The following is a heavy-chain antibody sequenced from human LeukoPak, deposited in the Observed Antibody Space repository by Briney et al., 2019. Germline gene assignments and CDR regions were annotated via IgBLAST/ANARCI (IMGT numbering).Heavy chain of an antibody. CDR1: GSTFSNSS. CDR2: IKKDGSEQ. D-gene: IGHD3-16*02. J-gene: IGHJ4*02. Sequence: SGGSLRLSCAASGSTFSNSSMSWVRQSPGKGLEWVAYIKKDGSEQFYVDSVKGRFTISRDNSKNTLYLQMNSLRAEDTAVYYCAKDSQPYDYVWGSYRRTAYYFDYWGQGTLVTVSS. CDR3: AKDSQPYDYVWGSYRRTAYYFDY. V-gene: IGHV3-7*01.